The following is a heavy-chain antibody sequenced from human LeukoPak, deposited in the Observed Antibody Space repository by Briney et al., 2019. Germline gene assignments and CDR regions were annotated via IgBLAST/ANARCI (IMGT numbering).Heavy chain of an antibody. D-gene: IGHD6-13*01. CDR3: ARLIASGRAAAGYGGY. J-gene: IGHJ4*02. V-gene: IGHV4-39*01. Sequence: SETLSLTCTVSGGSISSSSYYWGWIRQPPGKGLEWIGSIYYSGSTYYNPSLKSRVTISVDTSKNQFSLKLSSVTAADTAAYHCARLIASGRAAAGYGGYWGQGTLVTVSS. CDR2: IYYSGST. CDR1: GGSISSSSYY.